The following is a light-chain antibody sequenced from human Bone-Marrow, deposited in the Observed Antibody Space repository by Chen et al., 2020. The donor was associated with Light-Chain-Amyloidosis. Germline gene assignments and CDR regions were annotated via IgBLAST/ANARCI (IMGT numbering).Light chain of an antibody. J-gene: IGKJ2*01. CDR3: MQGSHWLHT. CDR2: KVS. V-gene: IGKV2-30*02. Sequence: DVVMTQSPLSLPVTLGQPAAISCRSSQSLVHSDGNIYLNWLQQRPGQSPRRLIYKVSDRDSGIPDRFGGSGSDTDFTLRISRVEAEDVAIYYCMQGSHWLHTFGQGT. CDR1: QSLVHSDGNIY.